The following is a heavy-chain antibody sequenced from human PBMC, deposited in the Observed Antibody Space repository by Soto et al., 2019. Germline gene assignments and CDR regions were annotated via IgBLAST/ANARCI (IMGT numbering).Heavy chain of an antibody. J-gene: IGHJ4*02. V-gene: IGHV3-30-3*01. CDR3: ARDRGYSYGRRLDY. D-gene: IGHD5-18*01. CDR2: ISYDGSNK. CDR1: GFTFSSYA. Sequence: QVQLVESGGGVVQPGRSLRLSCAASGFTFSSYAMHWVRQAPGKGLEWVAVISYDGSNKYYADSVKGRFTISRDNSKNTLYLQMNSLRPEDTAVYYCARDRGYSYGRRLDYWGQGTLVTVSS.